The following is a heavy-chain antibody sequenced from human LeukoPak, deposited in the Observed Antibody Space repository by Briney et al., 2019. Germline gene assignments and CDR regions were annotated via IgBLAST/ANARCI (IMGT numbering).Heavy chain of an antibody. J-gene: IGHJ5*02. CDR1: GYTFTGYY. CDR3: ARLFTPRYCSTTSCYWKGWFDP. CDR2: INPNSGGT. V-gene: IGHV1-2*02. Sequence: GASVKVSCKASGYTFTGYYMHWVRQAPGQGLEWMGWINPNSGGTNYAQKFQGRVTMTRGTSISTAYMELSRLRSDDTAVYYCARLFTPRYCSTTSCYWKGWFDPWGQGTLVTVSS. D-gene: IGHD2-2*01.